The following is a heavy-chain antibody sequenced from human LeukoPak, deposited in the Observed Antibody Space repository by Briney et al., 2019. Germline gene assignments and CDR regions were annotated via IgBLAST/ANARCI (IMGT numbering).Heavy chain of an antibody. V-gene: IGHV5-51*01. CDR1: GYRFSSYW. Sequence: GESLKISCKDSGYRFSSYWIAWVRQMPGKGREYIGIIYPGDSDIRYSPSFQGLVTISADKSISTAYLQWSSLKASDTAMYYCARQEYCSGGSCYTWFDPWGQGTLVTVSS. J-gene: IGHJ5*02. CDR2: IYPGDSDI. D-gene: IGHD2-15*01. CDR3: ARQEYCSGGSCYTWFDP.